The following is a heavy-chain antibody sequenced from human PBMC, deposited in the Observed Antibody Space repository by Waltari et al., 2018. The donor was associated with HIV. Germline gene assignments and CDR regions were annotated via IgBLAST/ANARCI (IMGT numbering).Heavy chain of an antibody. CDR1: GFTFSSYW. J-gene: IGHJ4*02. CDR2: IKQDGSEK. D-gene: IGHD2-2*01. V-gene: IGHV3-7*01. Sequence: EVQLVESGGGLVQPGGSLRLSCAASGFTFSSYWMSWVRRAPGKGLEWGGNIKQDGSEKYYVDSVKGRFTISRDNAKNSLYLQMNSLRAEDTAVYYCARDYSSTSCYYFDYWGQGTLVTVSS. CDR3: ARDYSSTSCYYFDY.